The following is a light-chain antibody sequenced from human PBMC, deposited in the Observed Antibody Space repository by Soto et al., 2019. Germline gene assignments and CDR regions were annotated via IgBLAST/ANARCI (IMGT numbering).Light chain of an antibody. CDR1: SSDIGAYNF. CDR2: DVN. Sequence: QSALTQPASVSGSPGQSITISCTGTSSDIGAYNFVSWYQQHPGKAPKLMLYDVNILPSGVSNRFSGSKSANTASLTISGPQAEDEADYYCTSLTTSTTMIFGGGTKLTVL. V-gene: IGLV2-14*03. J-gene: IGLJ2*01. CDR3: TSLTTSTTMI.